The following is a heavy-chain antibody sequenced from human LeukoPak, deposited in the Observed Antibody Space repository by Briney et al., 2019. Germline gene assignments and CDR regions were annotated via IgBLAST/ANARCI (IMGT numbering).Heavy chain of an antibody. J-gene: IGHJ4*02. CDR3: AKDKGGGYGSGIHNDH. CDR1: GFTFNTYG. CDR2: IRFDGSNK. Sequence: GGSLRLSCAASGFTFNTYGMHWVRQAPGKGLEWVAFIRFDGSNKYYADSVKGRFTISRDNSKNTLYLQMNSLRAEDTAVYYCAKDKGGGYGSGIHNDHWGQGTLVTVPS. D-gene: IGHD3-10*01. V-gene: IGHV3-30*02.